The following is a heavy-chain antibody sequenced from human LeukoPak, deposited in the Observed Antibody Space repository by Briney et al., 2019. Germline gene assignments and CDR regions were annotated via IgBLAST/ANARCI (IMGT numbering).Heavy chain of an antibody. Sequence: GASVKVSCKASGYTFTSYYMHWVRQAPGQGLEWMGIINPSGGSTSYAQKFQGRVTMTRDMSTGTVYMELSSLRSEDTAVYYCARDIAVAGTIFDYWGQGTLVTVSS. CDR3: ARDIAVAGTIFDY. CDR1: GYTFTSYY. V-gene: IGHV1-46*01. CDR2: INPSGGST. D-gene: IGHD6-19*01. J-gene: IGHJ4*02.